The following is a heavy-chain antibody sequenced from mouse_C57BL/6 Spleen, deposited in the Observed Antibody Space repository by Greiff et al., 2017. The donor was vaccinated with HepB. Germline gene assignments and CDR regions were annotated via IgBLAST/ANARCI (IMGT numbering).Heavy chain of an antibody. CDR1: GFTFSDYG. CDR2: ISSGSSTI. V-gene: IGHV5-17*01. D-gene: IGHD1-1*01. Sequence: EVQRVESGGGLVKPGGSLKLSCAASGFTFSDYGMHWVRQAPEKGLEWVAYISSGSSTIYYADTVKGRFTISRDNAKNTLFLQMTSLRSEDTAMYYCARQGYYGSSYVGYFDVWGTGTTVTVSS. CDR3: ARQGYYGSSYVGYFDV. J-gene: IGHJ1*03.